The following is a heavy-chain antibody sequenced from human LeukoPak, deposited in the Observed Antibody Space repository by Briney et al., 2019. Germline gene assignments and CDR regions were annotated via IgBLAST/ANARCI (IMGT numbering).Heavy chain of an antibody. J-gene: IGHJ4*02. CDR2: IKSKTDGGTT. CDR3: AWRDGYPRGDF. CDR1: GFTFSDAW. Sequence: GGSLRLSCAASGFTFSDAWMTWVRQAPGKGLEWVGRIKSKTDGGTTDYAAPVKGRFTISRDDSKNTLYLQMNSLKTEDTAVYYCAWRDGYPRGDFWGQGTLVTVSS. D-gene: IGHD5-24*01. V-gene: IGHV3-15*01.